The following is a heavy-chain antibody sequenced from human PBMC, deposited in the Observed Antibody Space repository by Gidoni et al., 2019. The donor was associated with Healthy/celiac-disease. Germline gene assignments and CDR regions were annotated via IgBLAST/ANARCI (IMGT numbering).Heavy chain of an antibody. CDR1: VGSISSYY. V-gene: IGHV4-59*01. Sequence: QVQLQESGPGLVQPSETLSLTCTVSVGSISSYYWSWIRQPPGKGLEWIGYIYYSGSTNYNPSLKSRVTISVDTSKNQFSLKLSSVTAADTAVYYCAMSIAAAGPNWFDPWGQGTLVTVSS. D-gene: IGHD6-13*01. CDR3: AMSIAAAGPNWFDP. J-gene: IGHJ5*02. CDR2: IYYSGST.